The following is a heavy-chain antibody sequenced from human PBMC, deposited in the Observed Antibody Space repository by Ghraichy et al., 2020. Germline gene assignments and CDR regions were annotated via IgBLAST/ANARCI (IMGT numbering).Heavy chain of an antibody. CDR1: GGSVRDTGYY. Sequence: SQTLSLTCTVSGGSVRDTGYYWAWVRQPPGKTLDWIGSIYYTGMTYYNPSLKSRVSISIDTSSNQFSLRLTSVTAADTALYYCTKQDAISHYSMVVWGQGTTVTVSS. J-gene: IGHJ6*02. V-gene: IGHV4-39*01. CDR2: IYYTGMT. D-gene: IGHD2-21*01. CDR3: TKQDAISHYSMVV.